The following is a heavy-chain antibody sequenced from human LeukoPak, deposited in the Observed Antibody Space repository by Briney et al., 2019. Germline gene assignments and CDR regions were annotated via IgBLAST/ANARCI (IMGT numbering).Heavy chain of an antibody. CDR2: ISGSGGST. J-gene: IGHJ3*02. V-gene: IGHV3-23*01. D-gene: IGHD4-23*01. Sequence: GGSLRLSCAASGFTSSSYAMSWVRQAPGKGLEWVSAISGSGGSTYYADSVKGQFTISRDNSKNTLYLQMNSLRAEDTAVYYCAKDPTVDDAFDIWSQGTMVTVSS. CDR3: AKDPTVDDAFDI. CDR1: GFTSSSYA.